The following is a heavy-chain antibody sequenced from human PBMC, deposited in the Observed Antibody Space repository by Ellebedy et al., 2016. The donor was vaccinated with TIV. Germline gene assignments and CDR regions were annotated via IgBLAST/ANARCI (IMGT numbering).Heavy chain of an antibody. J-gene: IGHJ4*02. V-gene: IGHV4-59*01. CDR2: IYYSGST. CDR1: GGSISSYY. CDR3: ARSIAVAANFDY. Sequence: MPSETLSLTCTVSGGSISSYYWSWIRQPPGKGLEWIGYIYYSGSTNYNPSLKSRVTISVDTSKNQFSLKLSSVTAADTAVYYCARSIAVAANFDYWGQGTLVTVSS. D-gene: IGHD6-19*01.